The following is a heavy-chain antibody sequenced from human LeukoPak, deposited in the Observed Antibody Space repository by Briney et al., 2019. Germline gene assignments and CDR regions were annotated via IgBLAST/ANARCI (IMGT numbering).Heavy chain of an antibody. V-gene: IGHV3-53*01. J-gene: IGHJ6*02. CDR2: IYSGGST. Sequence: QAGGSLRLSCAASGFTVSSNYMSWVRQAPGKGLEWVSVIYSGGSTYYADSVKGRFTISRDNSKNTLYLQMNSLRAEDTAVYYCARDPVGPEGYYYYGMDVWGQGTTVTVSS. CDR1: GFTVSSNY. CDR3: ARDPVGPEGYYYYGMDV.